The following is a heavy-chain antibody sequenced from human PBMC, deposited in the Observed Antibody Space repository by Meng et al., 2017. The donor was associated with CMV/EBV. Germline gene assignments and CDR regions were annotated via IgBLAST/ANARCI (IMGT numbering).Heavy chain of an antibody. CDR2: IYYSGST. D-gene: IGHD3-3*01. J-gene: IGHJ3*02. Sequence: GSLRLSCTVSGGSVSSGSYYWSWIRQPPGKGLEWIGYIYYSGSTNYNPSLKSRVTISVDTSKNQFSLKLSSVTAADTAVYYCASSVNYDFWSGDAFDIRGQGTMVTVSS. CDR3: ASSVNYDFWSGDAFDI. V-gene: IGHV4-61*01. CDR1: GGSVSSGSYY.